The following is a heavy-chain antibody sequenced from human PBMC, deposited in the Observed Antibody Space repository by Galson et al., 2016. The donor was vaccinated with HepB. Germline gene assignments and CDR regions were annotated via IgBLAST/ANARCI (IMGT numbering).Heavy chain of an antibody. Sequence: LRLSCADSGFNVSYSYMTWVRQAPGRGLEWVSIVYSDGKTFYADSVKGRFTISRDNSKNTLYLQMNSLRAEDTAMYYCARDGGYAGSYSVGDAFDIWGQGTMVTVSS. D-gene: IGHD1-26*01. CDR3: ARDGGYAGSYSVGDAFDI. J-gene: IGHJ3*02. V-gene: IGHV3-53*01. CDR2: VYSDGKT. CDR1: GFNVSYSY.